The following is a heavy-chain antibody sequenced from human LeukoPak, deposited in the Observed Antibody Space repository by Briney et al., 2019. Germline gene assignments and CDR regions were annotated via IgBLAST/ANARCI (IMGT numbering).Heavy chain of an antibody. D-gene: IGHD3-9*01. CDR2: IYYSGSI. CDR3: ARRDYDILTGYYQPSDAFDI. Sequence: PSETLSLTCTVSGGSISSYYWSWIRQPPGKGLEWIGYIYYSGSINYNPSLKSRVTISVDTSKNQFSLKLSSVTAADTAVYYCARRDYDILTGYYQPSDAFDIWGQGTMVTVSS. V-gene: IGHV4-59*01. CDR1: GGSISSYY. J-gene: IGHJ3*02.